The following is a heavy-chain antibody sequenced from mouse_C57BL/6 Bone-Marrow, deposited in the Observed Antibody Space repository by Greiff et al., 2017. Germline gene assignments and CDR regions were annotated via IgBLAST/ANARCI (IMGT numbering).Heavy chain of an antibody. J-gene: IGHJ2*01. V-gene: IGHV5-4*01. CDR3: ARDWDGVYYFDY. CDR2: ISDGGSYT. CDR1: GFTFSSYA. D-gene: IGHD4-1*01. Sequence: EVKLMESGGGLVKPGGSLTLSCAASGFTFSSYAMSWVRQTPEKRLEWVATISDGGSYTYYPDNVKGRFTISRDNAKNNLYLQMSHLKSEDTAMYYCARDWDGVYYFDYWGQGTTLTVSS.